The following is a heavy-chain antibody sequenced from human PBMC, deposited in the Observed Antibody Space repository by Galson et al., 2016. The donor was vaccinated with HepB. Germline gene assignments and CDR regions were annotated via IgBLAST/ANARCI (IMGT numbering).Heavy chain of an antibody. Sequence: SLRLSCAASGFTFSDYYMNWIRQAPGKGLGWVSCITSSSSYTNYADSVKGRFTISRDNAKNSLYLQMNSLRAEDTAVYYCAREGRGQLSNDAFDIWGQGTMVTVTS. CDR3: AREGRGQLSNDAFDI. V-gene: IGHV3-11*06. D-gene: IGHD6-13*01. CDR1: GFTFSDYY. J-gene: IGHJ3*02. CDR2: ITSSSSYT.